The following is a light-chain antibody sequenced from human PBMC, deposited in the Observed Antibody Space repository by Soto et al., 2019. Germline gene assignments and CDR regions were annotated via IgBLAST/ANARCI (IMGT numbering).Light chain of an antibody. CDR2: GNS. J-gene: IGLJ2*01. V-gene: IGLV1-40*01. CDR1: SSNIGAGYD. Sequence: QAVVTQPPSVSGAPGQRVTISCTGSSSNIGAGYDVHWYQQLPGTAPKLLIYGNSNRPSGVPDRFSGSKSGTSASLAITGLQAEDEADYYCQSYDSSLSPVVFGGGTKVTV. CDR3: QSYDSSLSPVV.